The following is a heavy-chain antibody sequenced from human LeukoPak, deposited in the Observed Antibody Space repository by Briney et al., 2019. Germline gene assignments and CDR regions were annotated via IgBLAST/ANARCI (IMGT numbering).Heavy chain of an antibody. CDR3: AKGSTMIVVVTWLGN. CDR1: GFTLSSYA. V-gene: IGHV3-23*01. Sequence: GGSLRLSCAASGFTLSSYAMSCVRDAPGRGLEWVSAISGSGGITYYADAVKGRFTISRENSKKTLYLQMDSLRAEDTAVYYCAKGSTMIVVVTWLGNWGQGTLVTVSS. D-gene: IGHD3-22*01. CDR2: ISGSGGIT. J-gene: IGHJ4*02.